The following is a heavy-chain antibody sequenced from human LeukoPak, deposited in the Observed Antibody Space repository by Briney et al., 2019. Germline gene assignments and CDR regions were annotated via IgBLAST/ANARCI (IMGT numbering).Heavy chain of an antibody. J-gene: IGHJ4*02. V-gene: IGHV4-39*07. CDR3: ARVPRKGYSYGPNFDY. Sequence: SETLSLTCTVSGGSISSSSYYWGWIRQPPGKGLEWIGSIYYSGSTYYNPSLKSRVTISVDTSKNQFSLKLSSVTAADTAVYYCARVPRKGYSYGPNFDYWGQGTLVTVSS. CDR1: GGSISSSSYY. D-gene: IGHD5-18*01. CDR2: IYYSGST.